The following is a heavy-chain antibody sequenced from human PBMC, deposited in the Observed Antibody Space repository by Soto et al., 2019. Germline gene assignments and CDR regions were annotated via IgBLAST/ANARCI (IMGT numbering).Heavy chain of an antibody. Sequence: QVQLVESGGGVVQPGRSLRLSCAASGFTFSSYAMHWVRQAPGKGLEWVAVISYDGSNKYYADSVKGRVTISRDNSKNTLYLQMNGLGAEDTAVYYCARDFGRVVRDAHWYFDLWGRGTLVTVSS. V-gene: IGHV3-30-3*01. D-gene: IGHD2-2*01. J-gene: IGHJ2*01. CDR1: GFTFSSYA. CDR2: ISYDGSNK. CDR3: ARDFGRVVRDAHWYFDL.